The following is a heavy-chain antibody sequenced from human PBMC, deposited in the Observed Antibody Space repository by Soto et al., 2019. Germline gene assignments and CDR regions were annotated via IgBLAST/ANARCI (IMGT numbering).Heavy chain of an antibody. J-gene: IGHJ4*02. CDR3: ASLPYYYDSSGYGSFDY. D-gene: IGHD3-22*01. CDR1: GGSISSYY. Sequence: QVQLQESGPGLVKPSETLSLTCTVSGGSISSYYWSWIRQPPGKGLEWIGYIYYSGSTNYNPSLKSRVTISVDTSKNQFSLKLSSVTAADTAVYYCASLPYYYDSSGYGSFDYWGQGTLVTVSS. CDR2: IYYSGST. V-gene: IGHV4-59*01.